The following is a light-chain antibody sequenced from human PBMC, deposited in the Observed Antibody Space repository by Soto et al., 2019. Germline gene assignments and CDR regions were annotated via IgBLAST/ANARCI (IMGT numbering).Light chain of an antibody. CDR1: QSVSSNS. Sequence: EIVLTQSPGTLSLSPGESATLSCRASQSVSSNSLAWYRRNPGQPPSLLIYGTSTRATDIPRRFSGSGSGTDFPLTITRLEPEDFGVYFCQQYGDSPPTFGQGTKVEVQ. CDR2: GTS. J-gene: IGKJ1*01. CDR3: QQYGDSPPT. V-gene: IGKV3-20*01.